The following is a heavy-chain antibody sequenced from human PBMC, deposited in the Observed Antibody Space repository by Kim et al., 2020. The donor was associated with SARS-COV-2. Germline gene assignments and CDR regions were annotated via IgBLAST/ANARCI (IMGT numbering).Heavy chain of an antibody. CDR3: PRQGYWSGLDY. J-gene: IGHJ4*02. Sequence: GGSLRLSCAASGFTVSTNYLTWVRQAPGRGLEWVSSIYKNGTTYNSDSVKGRFSISRDNSKNTVFLQMNSLRADDTAVYYCPRQGYWSGLDYWGQGALVTVSS. V-gene: IGHV3-53*01. CDR1: GFTVSTNY. D-gene: IGHD3-10*01. CDR2: IYKNGTT.